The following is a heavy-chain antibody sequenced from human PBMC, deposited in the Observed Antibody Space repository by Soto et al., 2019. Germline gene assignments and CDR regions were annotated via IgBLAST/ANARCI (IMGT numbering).Heavy chain of an antibody. CDR2: IYYSGST. Sequence: SETLSLTCTVSGGSISSSSYYWGWIRQPPGKGLEWIGSIYYSGSTYYNLSLKSRVTISVDTSKNQFSLKLSSVTAADTAVYYCARLVATIRGHNWFDPWGQGTLVTVSS. D-gene: IGHD5-12*01. CDR3: ARLVATIRGHNWFDP. V-gene: IGHV4-39*01. CDR1: GGSISSSSYY. J-gene: IGHJ5*02.